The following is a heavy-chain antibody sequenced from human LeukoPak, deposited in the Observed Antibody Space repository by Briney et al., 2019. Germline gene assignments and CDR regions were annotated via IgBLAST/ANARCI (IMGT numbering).Heavy chain of an antibody. CDR2: IYYSGST. V-gene: IGHV4-39*01. J-gene: IGHJ3*02. CDR3: ARASYYYDSSKAFDI. D-gene: IGHD3-22*01. Sequence: SETLSLTCTVSGGSISSSSYYWGWIRQPPGKGLEWIGSIYYSGSTYYNPSLKSRVTISVDTSKNQFSLKLSSVTAADTAVYYCARASYYYDSSKAFDIWGQGTMVTVSS. CDR1: GGSISSSSYY.